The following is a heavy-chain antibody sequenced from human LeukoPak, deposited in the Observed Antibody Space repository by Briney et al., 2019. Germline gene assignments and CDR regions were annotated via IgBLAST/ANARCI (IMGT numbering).Heavy chain of an antibody. Sequence: GGSLRLSCAASGFTFSSYAMSWVRQAPGKGLEWASAISGSGGSTNSADAVKGRFTISRDNSKNTLYLQMSSLRAEDTAVYYCAKLPVVVVAAYFDSWGQGTLVTVSS. D-gene: IGHD2-15*01. CDR1: GFTFSSYA. V-gene: IGHV3-23*01. CDR3: AKLPVVVVAAYFDS. CDR2: ISGSGGST. J-gene: IGHJ4*02.